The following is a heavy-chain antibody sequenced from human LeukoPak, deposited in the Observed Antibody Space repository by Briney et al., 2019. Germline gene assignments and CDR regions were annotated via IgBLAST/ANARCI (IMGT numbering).Heavy chain of an antibody. V-gene: IGHV3-73*01. CDR3: TTDPPYSSSFDY. Sequence: GGSLRLSCAASGFTFSDSAMHWVRQASGKGLEWVGRIRSKANTYATAYAAAVKGRFTISRDDSRNTAYLQMNSLKTEDTAVYYCTTDPPYSSSFDYWGQGTLVTVSS. J-gene: IGHJ4*02. CDR2: IRSKANTYAT. CDR1: GFTFSDSA. D-gene: IGHD6-13*01.